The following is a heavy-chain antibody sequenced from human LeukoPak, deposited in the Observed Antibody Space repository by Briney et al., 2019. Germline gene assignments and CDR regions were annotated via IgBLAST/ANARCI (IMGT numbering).Heavy chain of an antibody. V-gene: IGHV3-74*01. J-gene: IGHJ4*02. Sequence: GGSLRLSCAASGFTFSSNWMHWVRQAPGKGLVWVSRINSDGSSTSYADSVKGRFTISRDNAKNTLYLQMNSLRAEDTAVYYCAREGNYGDSLDYWGQGTLVTVSS. CDR3: AREGNYGDSLDY. CDR2: INSDGSST. CDR1: GFTFSSNW. D-gene: IGHD4-17*01.